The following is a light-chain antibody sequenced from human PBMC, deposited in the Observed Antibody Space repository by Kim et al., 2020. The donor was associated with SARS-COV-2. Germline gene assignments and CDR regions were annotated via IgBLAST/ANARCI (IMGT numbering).Light chain of an antibody. V-gene: IGKV3D-15*01. CDR2: SAS. CDR1: ETINSN. CDR3: QQYSNWRRT. J-gene: IGKJ1*01. Sequence: MVMTQSPGTLSASPGESATLSCRASETINSNLAWYQQRPGQAPRLLIYSASTRAPGVPARFRGSESGTEFTLTITSLQSEDFAVYYCQQYSNWRRTCGQGTKVDIK.